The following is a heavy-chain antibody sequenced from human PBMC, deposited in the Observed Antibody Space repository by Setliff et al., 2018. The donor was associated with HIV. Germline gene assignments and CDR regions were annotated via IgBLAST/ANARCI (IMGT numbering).Heavy chain of an antibody. J-gene: IGHJ4*02. CDR3: ARQGAGCSDDY. V-gene: IGHV4-61*02. Sequence: PSETLSLTCTVSGGSISSGSYYWSWIRQPAGKGLEWIGRIYTSGSTNYNPSLKSRVTISVDTSRNQFSLKLSSVTAADTAVYYCARQGAGCSDDYWGQGTLVTVSS. CDR1: GGSISSGSYY. D-gene: IGHD6-19*01. CDR2: IYTSGST.